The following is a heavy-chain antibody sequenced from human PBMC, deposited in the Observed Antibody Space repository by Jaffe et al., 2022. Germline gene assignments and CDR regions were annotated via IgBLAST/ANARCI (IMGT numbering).Heavy chain of an antibody. V-gene: IGHV7-4-1*02. Sequence: QAQLVQSGSELKKPGASVKVSCKASGYTFSTYAMNWVRQAPGQGLEWMGWINTNTGNPTYAQGFAGQIVFSLDTSVSTAYLQISSLKAEDTAVFYCARARSYDFWSGYSAFEMWGQGTVVTVSS. D-gene: IGHD3-3*01. CDR2: INTNTGNP. CDR3: ARARSYDFWSGYSAFEM. J-gene: IGHJ3*02. CDR1: GYTFSTYA.